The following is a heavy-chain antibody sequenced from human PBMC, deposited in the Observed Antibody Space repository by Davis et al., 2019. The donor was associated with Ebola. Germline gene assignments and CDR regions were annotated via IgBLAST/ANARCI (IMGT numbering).Heavy chain of an antibody. CDR2: INHSGST. J-gene: IGHJ4*02. V-gene: IGHV4-34*01. D-gene: IGHD1-26*01. CDR3: ASRLGWELLDY. Sequence: SETLSLTCAVYGGSFSGYYWSWIRQPPGKGLEWIGEINHSGSTNYNPSLKRRVTISADTSKHQFSLMVRSVTAADTAVYYCASRLGWELLDYWGQGTLVTVSS. CDR1: GGSFSGYY.